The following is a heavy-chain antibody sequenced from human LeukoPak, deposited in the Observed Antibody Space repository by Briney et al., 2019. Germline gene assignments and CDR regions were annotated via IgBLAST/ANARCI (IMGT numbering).Heavy chain of an antibody. D-gene: IGHD4-11*01. CDR3: ARGTSLSNSNWFDP. V-gene: IGHV1-2*06. J-gene: IGHJ5*02. Sequence: GASVKVSCKASGYTFTAYYLHWVRQAPGQGLEWLGRFDANSGGTNYAQKFQDRVTMTRDTSISTAYMELSRLRSDDTAVYYCARGTSLSNSNWFDPWGQGTLVTVSS. CDR2: FDANSGGT. CDR1: GYTFTAYY.